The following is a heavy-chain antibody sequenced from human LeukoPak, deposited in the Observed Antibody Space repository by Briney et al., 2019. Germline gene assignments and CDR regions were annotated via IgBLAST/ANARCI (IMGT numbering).Heavy chain of an antibody. CDR1: GFTFSSYG. CDR2: IRYDGSNK. D-gene: IGHD6-6*01. CDR3: ARRSAARDAFDI. Sequence: SGGSLRLSCGASGFTFSSYGMHWVRQAPGKGLEWVAFIRYDGSNKYYADSVKGRFTISRDNAKNTLYLQMNSLRAEDTAVYYCARRSAARDAFDIWGQGTMVTGSS. V-gene: IGHV3-30*02. J-gene: IGHJ3*02.